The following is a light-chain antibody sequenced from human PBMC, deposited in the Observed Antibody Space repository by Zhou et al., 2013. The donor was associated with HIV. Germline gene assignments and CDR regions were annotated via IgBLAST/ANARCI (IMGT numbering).Light chain of an antibody. CDR1: QGIRND. V-gene: IGKV1-17*01. CDR2: GAS. CDR3: QQYSYYLNS. J-gene: IGKJ2*03. Sequence: DIQMTQSPSSLSASVGDRVTITCRASQGIRNDLGWYQQKPGKAPKLLIYGASSLQSGVPSRFSGSGSGTEFTLTISSLQPDDFATYYCQQYSYYLNSFGQGTKLEIK.